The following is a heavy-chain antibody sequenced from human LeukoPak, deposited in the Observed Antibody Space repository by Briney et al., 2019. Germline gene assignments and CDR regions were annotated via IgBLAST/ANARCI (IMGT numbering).Heavy chain of an antibody. Sequence: SETLSLTCTVSGGSVRTYYWSWIRQSPGKGLEWIGYIYSGSTNYNPSLKSRVTISVDTSKNQFSQKLGSVTAADTAVYYCARADPIFGVVINYFDYWGQGTLVTVSS. CDR1: GGSVRTYY. V-gene: IGHV4-59*02. J-gene: IGHJ4*02. CDR3: ARADPIFGVVINYFDY. D-gene: IGHD3-3*01. CDR2: IYSGST.